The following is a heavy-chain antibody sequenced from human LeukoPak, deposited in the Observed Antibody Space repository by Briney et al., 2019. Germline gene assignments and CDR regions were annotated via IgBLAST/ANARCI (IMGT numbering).Heavy chain of an antibody. J-gene: IGHJ4*02. D-gene: IGHD3-16*01. CDR1: EFIFSKYG. V-gene: IGHV3-33*05. CDR2: ISYDGSDE. Sequence: GRSLRLSCAASEFIFSKYGMHWIRQAPAKGLEWVAVISYDGSDEYYADSVKGRFAISRDNAKNSLYLQMNSLRAEDTAIYYCARDPWGTHAYWGQGTLVTVSS. CDR3: ARDPWGTHAY.